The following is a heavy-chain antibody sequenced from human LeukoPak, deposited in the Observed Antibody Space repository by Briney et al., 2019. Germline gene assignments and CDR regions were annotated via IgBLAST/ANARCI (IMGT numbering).Heavy chain of an antibody. CDR1: GFTFSSYS. CDR2: ISSSSSYI. V-gene: IGHV3-21*01. Sequence: GSLRLSCAASGFTFSSYSMNWVRQAPGKGLGWVSSISSSSSYIYYADSVKGRFTISRDNTKNTVYLQMNSLRAEDTGIYYCAKDHYYSMEVWGQGTTVTVTS. CDR3: AKDHYYSMEV. J-gene: IGHJ6*02.